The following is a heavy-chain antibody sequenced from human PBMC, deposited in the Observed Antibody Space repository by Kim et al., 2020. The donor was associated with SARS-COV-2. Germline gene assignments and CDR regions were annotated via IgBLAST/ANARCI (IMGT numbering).Heavy chain of an antibody. CDR1: GGSFSGYY. J-gene: IGHJ2*01. Sequence: SETLSLTCAVYGGSFSGYYWSWIRQPPGKGLEWIGEINHSGSTNYNPSLKSRVTISVDTSKNQFSLKLSSVTAADTAVYYCARARYYYDSSGYHPHWYFDLWGRGTLVTVSS. V-gene: IGHV4-34*01. CDR3: ARARYYYDSSGYHPHWYFDL. CDR2: INHSGST. D-gene: IGHD3-22*01.